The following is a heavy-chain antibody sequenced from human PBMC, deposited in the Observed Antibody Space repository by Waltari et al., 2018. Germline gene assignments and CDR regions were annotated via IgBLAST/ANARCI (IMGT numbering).Heavy chain of an antibody. J-gene: IGHJ5*02. V-gene: IGHV1-69*12. Sequence: QVQLVQSGAAVKKPGSSVKVSCRASGGTFGRFALSWVRQAPGQGLEWMGGFIPIFGTPNYAQRFQGRLTITADERTSTVFMELTSLTSDDTAIYFCARREIGGPLDPWGQGTLVTVSS. CDR3: ARREIGGPLDP. D-gene: IGHD1-1*01. CDR2: FIPIFGTP. CDR1: GGTFGRFA.